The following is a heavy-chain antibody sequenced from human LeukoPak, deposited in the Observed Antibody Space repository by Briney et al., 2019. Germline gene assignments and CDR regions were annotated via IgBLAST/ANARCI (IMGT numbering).Heavy chain of an antibody. Sequence: GGSLRLSCAASGFTFSSYAMHWVRQAPGKGLEWVSYISSSGSTIYYADSVKGRFTISRDNAKNSLYLQMNSLRAEDTAVYYCARDGPDPKYSYGYSTTNWFDPWGQGTLVTVSS. J-gene: IGHJ5*02. V-gene: IGHV3-48*04. D-gene: IGHD5-18*01. CDR1: GFTFSSYA. CDR2: ISSSGSTI. CDR3: ARDGPDPKYSYGYSTTNWFDP.